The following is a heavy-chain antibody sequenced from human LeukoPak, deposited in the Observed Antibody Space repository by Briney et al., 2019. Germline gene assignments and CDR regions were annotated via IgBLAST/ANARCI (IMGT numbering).Heavy chain of an antibody. V-gene: IGHV4-34*01. CDR2: INHSGST. D-gene: IGHD6-13*01. Sequence: SETLSLTCAVYGGSFSGYYWSWIRQPPGKGLEWIGEINHSGSTNYNPSLKSRVTISVDTSKNQLSLKLSSVTAADTAVYYCARGRSSSWYPKQYYFDYWGQGTLVTVSS. CDR1: GGSFSGYY. CDR3: ARGRSSSWYPKQYYFDY. J-gene: IGHJ4*02.